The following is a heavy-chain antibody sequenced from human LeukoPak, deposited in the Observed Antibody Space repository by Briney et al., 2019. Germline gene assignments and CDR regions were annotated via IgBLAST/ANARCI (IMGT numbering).Heavy chain of an antibody. Sequence: PSETLSLTCTVSGGSISSYYWSWTRQPPGKGLEWIGYIYYSGSTNYNPSLKSRVTISVDTSKNQFSLKLSSVTAADTAVYYCARHHYFDLWGRGTLVTVSS. CDR2: IYYSGST. V-gene: IGHV4-59*08. CDR1: GGSISSYY. J-gene: IGHJ2*01. CDR3: ARHHYFDL.